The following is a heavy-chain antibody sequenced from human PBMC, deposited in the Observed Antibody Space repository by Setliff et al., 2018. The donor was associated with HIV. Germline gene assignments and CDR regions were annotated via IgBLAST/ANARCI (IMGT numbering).Heavy chain of an antibody. CDR3: ARSVPDSAYRPTDY. CDR2: IKENGDEK. Sequence: GGSLRLSCAASGFTFSTYWMSWFRQAPGKGLEWVANIKENGDEKYYVDSVKGRFTISRDNAKNSLYLQMSSLRVEDTAVYYCARSVPDSAYRPTDYWGQGTQVTXSS. D-gene: IGHD3-22*01. J-gene: IGHJ4*02. CDR1: GFTFSTYW. V-gene: IGHV3-7*03.